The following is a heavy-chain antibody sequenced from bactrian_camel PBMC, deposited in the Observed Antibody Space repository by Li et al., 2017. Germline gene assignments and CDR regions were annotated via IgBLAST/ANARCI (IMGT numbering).Heavy chain of an antibody. CDR1: GFSFSSYD. CDR3: VRKVGGSWYD. J-gene: IGHJ4*01. CDR2: LDSGGSTI. D-gene: IGHD6*01. Sequence: VQLVESGGGLVQPGGSLRLSCVCSGFSFSSYDMTWVRQAPGKGLEWVSTLDSGGSTIYYAASAKGRFSISRDNPKNTLYLQMNSLKSEDTAVYYCVRKVGGSWYDWGQGTQVTVS. V-gene: IGHV3S40*01.